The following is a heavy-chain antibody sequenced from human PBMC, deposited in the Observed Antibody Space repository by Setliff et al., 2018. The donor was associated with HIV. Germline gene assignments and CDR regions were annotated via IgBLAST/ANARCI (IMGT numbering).Heavy chain of an antibody. Sequence: LSLTCTISGDSISDGNYWAWIRQTPGKGLEWIGNIYYSGNFYYNPSLKSRITISTDTSKNQFSLRLNSVTAADTAVYYCARGRTPSYGGDYRDTFDIWGPGTKVTVSS. CDR3: ARGRTPSYGGDYRDTFDI. V-gene: IGHV4-38-2*02. CDR1: GDSISDGNY. CDR2: IYYSGNF. D-gene: IGHD4-17*01. J-gene: IGHJ3*02.